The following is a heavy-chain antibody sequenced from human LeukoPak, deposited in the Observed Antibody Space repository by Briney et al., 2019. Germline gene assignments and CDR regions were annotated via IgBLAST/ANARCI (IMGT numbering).Heavy chain of an antibody. CDR1: GGTFSSYA. CDR3: AKSRRDGYNYPLDY. CDR2: IIPIFGTA. D-gene: IGHD5-24*01. Sequence: ASVKVSCKASGGTFSSYAISWVRQAPGQGLEWMGGIIPIFGTANYAQKFQGRVTITTDESTSTAYMELSSLRSEDTAVYYCAKSRRDGYNYPLDYGNQESLVTVSS. V-gene: IGHV1-69*05. J-gene: IGHJ4*02.